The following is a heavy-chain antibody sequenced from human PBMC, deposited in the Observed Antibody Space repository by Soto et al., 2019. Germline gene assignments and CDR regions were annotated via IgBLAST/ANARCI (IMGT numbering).Heavy chain of an antibody. D-gene: IGHD6-13*01. CDR1: GYTFTSYG. Sequence: ASVKVSCKASGYTFTSYGISWVRQAPGQGLEWMGWISAYNGNTNYAQKLQGRVTMTRDTSTSTVYMELSSLRSEDTAVYYCARVSSWSCFDYWGQGTLVTVSS. CDR2: ISAYNGNT. V-gene: IGHV1-18*01. J-gene: IGHJ4*02. CDR3: ARVSSWSCFDY.